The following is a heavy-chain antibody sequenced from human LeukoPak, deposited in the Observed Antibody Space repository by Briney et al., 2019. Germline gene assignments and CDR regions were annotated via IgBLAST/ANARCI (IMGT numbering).Heavy chain of an antibody. CDR2: INWNGGST. V-gene: IGHV3-20*04. J-gene: IGHJ4*02. Sequence: GGSLRLSCAASVFTFDDYGMSWVRPAPGQGLEWVSGINWNGGSTGYAVSVKGQFTSSRDNAKNSLYLQMNSLRAEDTALYYCARYLRVGAASAFDYWGQGTLVTVSS. D-gene: IGHD1-26*01. CDR1: VFTFDDYG. CDR3: ARYLRVGAASAFDY.